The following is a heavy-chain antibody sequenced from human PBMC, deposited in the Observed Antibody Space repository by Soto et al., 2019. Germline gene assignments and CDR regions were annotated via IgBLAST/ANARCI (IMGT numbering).Heavy chain of an antibody. CDR1: GYNFNTYG. Sequence: QVQLMQSGAEVRRPGTSMRISCTTSGYNFNTYGIIWVRQAPGQGLEWMGWISGYNGYTKYAQNFEDRVTLSTAPSPSTAFLELRNLRSGDTALYFCARDRDYSHTDADIDYWGQGTRVTVSS. D-gene: IGHD3-16*01. V-gene: IGHV1-18*01. J-gene: IGHJ4*02. CDR2: ISGYNGYT. CDR3: ARDRDYSHTDADIDY.